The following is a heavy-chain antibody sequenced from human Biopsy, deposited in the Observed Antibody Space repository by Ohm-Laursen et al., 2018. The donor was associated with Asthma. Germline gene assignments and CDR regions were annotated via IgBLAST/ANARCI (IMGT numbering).Heavy chain of an antibody. CDR1: GYTFNSAG. Sequence: ATVKISCKPSGYTFNSAGITWVRQAPGQGLEWMGWISVYNGNTKVAQKLQDRVTMTTDTSTSTAYMELRSLRSDDTAVYFCARAVDYSHYYGIDVWGQGTTVTVS. CDR3: ARAVDYSHYYGIDV. D-gene: IGHD3-10*01. CDR2: ISVYNGNT. V-gene: IGHV1-18*01. J-gene: IGHJ6*02.